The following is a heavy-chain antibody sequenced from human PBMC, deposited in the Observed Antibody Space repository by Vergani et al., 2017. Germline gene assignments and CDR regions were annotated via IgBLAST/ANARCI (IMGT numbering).Heavy chain of an antibody. CDR2: TKSDGSTT. CDR1: GFSFNSYW. V-gene: IGHV3-74*03. J-gene: IGHJ5*01. CDR3: ARARCIEACYMSNWLDS. D-gene: IGHD3-16*02. Sequence: DVHLAESGGGFFQPGGSLRLSCSASGFSFNSYWMHWVRQVPGKGLLWVSRTKSDGSTTAYSDSVKGRFAISRDNAQNTLYLQRNSRRVEDTGVYYCARARCIEACYMSNWLDSWGQGTLVTVSS.